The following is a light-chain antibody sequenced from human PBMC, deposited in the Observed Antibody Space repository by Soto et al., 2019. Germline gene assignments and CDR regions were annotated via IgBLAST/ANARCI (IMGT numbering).Light chain of an antibody. V-gene: IGKV3-20*01. CDR3: QHYRTS. CDR2: GAS. J-gene: IGKJ4*01. Sequence: EIGLTQSPGTLSLSPGERATLSCRASQGVSSSYLAWYQQKPGQPPRLLIYGASSRATGIPDRFSGSGSGTDFTLTITRLETEDFAVYYCQHYRTSFRGGTKVEIK. CDR1: QGVSSSY.